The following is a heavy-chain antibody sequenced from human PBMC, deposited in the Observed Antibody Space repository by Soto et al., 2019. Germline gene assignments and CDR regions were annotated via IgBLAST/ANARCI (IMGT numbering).Heavy chain of an antibody. J-gene: IGHJ6*02. CDR2: INPSGGST. CDR1: GYIFTRYY. V-gene: IGHV1-46*01. CDR3: ARVTHHYNYAMDV. Sequence: ASVKVSCKASGYIFTRYYMHWVRQAPGQGLEWMGIINPSGGSTSYAQKFQGRVTMTRDTSTRTVYMELRSVTAADTAVYYCARVTHHYNYAMDVWGQGTTVTVSS.